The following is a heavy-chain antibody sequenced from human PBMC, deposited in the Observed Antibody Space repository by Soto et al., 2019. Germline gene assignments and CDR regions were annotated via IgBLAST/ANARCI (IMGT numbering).Heavy chain of an antibody. Sequence: SGPTLVNPTQTLTLTCTFSGFSLSTSGVGVGWIRQPPGKALEWLALIYWDDDKRYSPSLKSRLTITKDTSKNQVVLTMTNMDPVDTATYYCARTPYYYGSGSSNDFDYWGQGTLVTVPS. V-gene: IGHV2-5*02. CDR1: GFSLSTSGVG. CDR3: ARTPYYYGSGSSNDFDY. D-gene: IGHD3-10*01. J-gene: IGHJ4*02. CDR2: IYWDDDK.